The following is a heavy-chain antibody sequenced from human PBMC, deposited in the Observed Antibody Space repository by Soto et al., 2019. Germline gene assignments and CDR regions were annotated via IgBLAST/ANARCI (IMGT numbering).Heavy chain of an antibody. CDR3: ARAGPSSSWPLSSSSGMDV. J-gene: IGHJ6*02. D-gene: IGHD6-13*01. CDR2: INPNSGGT. V-gene: IGHV1-2*04. Sequence: ASVKVSCKASGYTSTGYYMHWVRQAPGQGLEWMGWINPNSGGTNYAQKFQGWVTMTRDTSISTAYMELSRLRSDDTAVYYCARAGPSSSWPLSSSSGMDVWXQGTTLTVSS. CDR1: GYTSTGYY.